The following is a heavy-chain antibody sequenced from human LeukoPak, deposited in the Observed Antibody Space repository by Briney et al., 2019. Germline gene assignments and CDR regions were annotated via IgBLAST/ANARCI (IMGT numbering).Heavy chain of an antibody. CDR1: GFTFSSYW. V-gene: IGHV3-74*01. D-gene: IGHD2-15*01. CDR2: INSDGSST. J-gene: IGHJ6*03. Sequence: GGSLRRSCAASGFTFSSYWMHWVRQAPGKGLVWVSRINSDGSSTSYADSVKGRFTISRDNAKNTLYLQMNSLRAEDTAIYYCARDLSGYCSGGSCYGLYYYYYMDVWGKGTTVTVSS. CDR3: ARDLSGYCSGGSCYGLYYYYYMDV.